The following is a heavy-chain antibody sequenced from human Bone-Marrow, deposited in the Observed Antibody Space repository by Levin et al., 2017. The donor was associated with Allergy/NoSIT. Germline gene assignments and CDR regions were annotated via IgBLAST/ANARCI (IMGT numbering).Heavy chain of an antibody. CDR1: GFTFSSYD. CDR2: IGTAGDT. Sequence: GGSLRLSCAASGFTFSSYDMHWVRQATGKGLEWVSAIGTAGDTYYPGSVKGRFTISRENAKNSLYLQMNSLRAGDTAVYYCARDGGIAAAGIRARPYYYYGMDVWGQGTTVTVSS. CDR3: ARDGGIAAAGIRARPYYYYGMDV. V-gene: IGHV3-13*01. D-gene: IGHD6-13*01. J-gene: IGHJ6*02.